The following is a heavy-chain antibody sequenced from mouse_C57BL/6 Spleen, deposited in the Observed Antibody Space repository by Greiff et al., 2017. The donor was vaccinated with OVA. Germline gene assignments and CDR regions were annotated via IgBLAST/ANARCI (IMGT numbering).Heavy chain of an antibody. D-gene: IGHD2-4*01. CDR3: ARHEGIYYDYEGYAMDY. J-gene: IGHJ4*01. V-gene: IGHV1-62-2*01. CDR1: GYTFTEYT. Sequence: VQLQQSGAELVKPGASVKLSCKASGYTFTEYTIHWVKQRSGQGLEWIGWFYPGSGSIKYNEKFKDKATLTADKSSSTVYMELSRLTSEDSAVYFCARHEGIYYDYEGYAMDYWGQGTSVTVSS. CDR2: FYPGSGSI.